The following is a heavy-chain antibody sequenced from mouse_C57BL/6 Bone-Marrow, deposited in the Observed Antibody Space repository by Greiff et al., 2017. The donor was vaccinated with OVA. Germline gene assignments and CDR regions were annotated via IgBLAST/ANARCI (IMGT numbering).Heavy chain of an antibody. Sequence: QVQLQQPGAELVKPGASVKLSCKASGYTFTSYWMHWVKQRPGQGLEWIGMIHPNSGSTNYNEKFKSKATLTVDKSSSTAYMQLSSLTSEDSAVYYCARGAYAYGSSYVYYYAMDYWGQGTSVTVSS. CDR2: IHPNSGST. CDR3: ARGAYAYGSSYVYYYAMDY. CDR1: GYTFTSYW. J-gene: IGHJ4*01. V-gene: IGHV1-64*01. D-gene: IGHD1-1*01.